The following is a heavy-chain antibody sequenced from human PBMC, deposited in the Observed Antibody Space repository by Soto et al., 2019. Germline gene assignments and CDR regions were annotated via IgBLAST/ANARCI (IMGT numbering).Heavy chain of an antibody. J-gene: IGHJ6*02. D-gene: IGHD3-10*01. CDR3: ARNYGSGSYYTPDFWYYGMDV. CDR2: IIPIFGTA. CDR1: GGTFSSYA. V-gene: IGHV1-69*01. Sequence: QVQLVQSGAEVKKTGSSVKVSCKASGGTFSSYAISWVRQAPGQGLEWMGGIIPIFGTANYAQKFQGRVTITADESTSTAYMELSSLRSEDTAVYYCARNYGSGSYYTPDFWYYGMDVWGQGTTVPVSS.